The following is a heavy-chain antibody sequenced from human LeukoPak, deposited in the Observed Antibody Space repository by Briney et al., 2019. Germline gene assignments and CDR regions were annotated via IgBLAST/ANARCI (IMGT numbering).Heavy chain of an antibody. Sequence: PSETLSLTCSLSGGSTSGFYWRSVPDPPREGLERSGLISISGTTNYNPSLKSRVSLSVDTSKNQFSLRLRSLTAADTAVYYCARDGETLDDYEAKNAFDVWGRGTKVTVSS. CDR1: GGSTSGFY. D-gene: IGHD3-16*01. CDR2: ISISGTT. V-gene: IGHV4-4*07. J-gene: IGHJ3*01. CDR3: ARDGETLDDYEAKNAFDV.